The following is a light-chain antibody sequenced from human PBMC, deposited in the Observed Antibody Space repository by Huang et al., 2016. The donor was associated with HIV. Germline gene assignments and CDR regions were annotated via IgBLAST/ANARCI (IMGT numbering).Light chain of an antibody. Sequence: DIQMTQSPSSLSASVGDRVTITCRTSQRISSYLHWFQQKPGKAPKLLTHTTSSLQGGVSSMFSCSGSGTHFTLTINSLQPEDSATYYCQQTYSTPKTFGQGTKLEIK. CDR1: QRISSY. CDR3: QQTYSTPKT. V-gene: IGKV1-39*01. CDR2: TTS. J-gene: IGKJ2*01.